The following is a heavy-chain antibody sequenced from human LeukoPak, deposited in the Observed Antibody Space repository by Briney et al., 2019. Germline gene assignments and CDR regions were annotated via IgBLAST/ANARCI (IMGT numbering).Heavy chain of an antibody. D-gene: IGHD3-10*01. CDR3: VKQGMVRGAPFDY. V-gene: IGHV3-64D*06. CDR1: GFTFSSYA. J-gene: IGHJ4*02. CDR2: ISSNGGST. Sequence: PGGSLRLSCSASGFTFSSYAMHWVRQAPGKGLEYVSAISSNGGSTYYADSVKGRFTISRDNSKNTLYLQMSSLRAEDTAVYYCVKQGMVRGAPFDYWGQGTLVTVSS.